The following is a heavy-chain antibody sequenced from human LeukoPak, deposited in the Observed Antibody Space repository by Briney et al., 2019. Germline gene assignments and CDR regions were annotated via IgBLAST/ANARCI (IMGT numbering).Heavy chain of an antibody. CDR3: AKDIGGELPLDY. CDR1: GFTFDDYA. Sequence: PGRSLRLSCAASGFTFDDYAMHWVRQAPGKGLEWVSGISWNSGSIGYADSVKGRFTISRDNAKNSLYLQMNSLRAEDTALYYCAKDIGGELPLDYWGQGTLVTVSS. D-gene: IGHD1-26*01. J-gene: IGHJ4*02. V-gene: IGHV3-9*01. CDR2: ISWNSGSI.